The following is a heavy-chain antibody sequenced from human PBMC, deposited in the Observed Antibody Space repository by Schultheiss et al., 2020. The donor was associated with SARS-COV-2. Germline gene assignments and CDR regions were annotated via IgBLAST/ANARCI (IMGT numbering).Heavy chain of an antibody. CDR2: IYYSGGT. V-gene: IGHV4-30-4*01. CDR1: GGSISSGNYY. CDR3: ARGAYGDYLYYFYGLDV. D-gene: IGHD4-17*01. J-gene: IGHJ6*02. Sequence: SQTLSLTCTVSGGSISSGNYYWSWIRQPPGKGLEWIGYIYYSGGTPYNPSLKSRVTISLDTSKNQFSLKLSSVTAADTAVYYCARGAYGDYLYYFYGLDVWGQGTTVTVSS.